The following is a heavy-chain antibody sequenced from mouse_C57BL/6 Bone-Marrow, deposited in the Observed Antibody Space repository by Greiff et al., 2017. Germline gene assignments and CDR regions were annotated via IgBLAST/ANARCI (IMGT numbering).Heavy chain of an antibody. CDR1: GFTFSSYA. V-gene: IGHV5-4*01. J-gene: IGHJ4*01. Sequence: DVMLVESGGGLVKPGGSLKLSCAASGFTFSSYAMSWVRQTPEKRLEWVATISDGGSYTYYPDNVKGRFTISRDNAKNNLYLQMSHLKSEDTAMYYCARDNNDDPYAMDYWGQGTSVTVSS. CDR2: ISDGGSYT. D-gene: IGHD2-12*01. CDR3: ARDNNDDPYAMDY.